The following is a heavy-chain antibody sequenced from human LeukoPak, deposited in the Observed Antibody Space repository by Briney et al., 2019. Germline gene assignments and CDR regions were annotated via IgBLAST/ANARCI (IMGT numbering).Heavy chain of an antibody. D-gene: IGHD6-19*01. CDR1: GGSFSGSF. V-gene: IGHV4-4*07. J-gene: IGHJ4*02. CDR2: VYSSGNT. Sequence: SETLSLTCTASGGSFSGSFWTWIRQAAGKGREWIGRVYSSGNTNYNPSLKSRVTISVDKSKNQISLKLTSVTAADTALYYCARETGTSGWYFLDYWGQGTLVTVSS. CDR3: ARETGTSGWYFLDY.